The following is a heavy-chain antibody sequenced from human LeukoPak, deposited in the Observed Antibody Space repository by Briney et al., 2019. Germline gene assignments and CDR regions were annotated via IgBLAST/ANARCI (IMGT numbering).Heavy chain of an antibody. Sequence: ASVKVSCKVSGYTLTELSMHWVRQAPGKGLEWMGGFDPEDGETIYAQKFQGRVTMTTDTSTSTAYMELSRLRSDDTAVYYCAGSRTDYPSDYWGQGTLVTVSS. CDR2: FDPEDGET. D-gene: IGHD3-16*01. V-gene: IGHV1-24*01. CDR1: GYTLTELS. J-gene: IGHJ4*02. CDR3: AGSRTDYPSDY.